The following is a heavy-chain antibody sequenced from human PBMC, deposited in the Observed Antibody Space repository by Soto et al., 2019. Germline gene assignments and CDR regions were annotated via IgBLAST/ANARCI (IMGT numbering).Heavy chain of an antibody. D-gene: IGHD6-19*01. CDR3: ARERIAVAGTTDY. Sequence: GASVKVSCKASGYTFTRYYIHWVRQAPGQGLEWMGIINPSGGSTSYAQKFQGRVTMTRDTSTSTVYMELSSLRSEDTAVYYCARERIAVAGTTDYWGQGTLVTVSS. CDR2: INPSGGST. V-gene: IGHV1-46*01. CDR1: GYTFTRYY. J-gene: IGHJ4*02.